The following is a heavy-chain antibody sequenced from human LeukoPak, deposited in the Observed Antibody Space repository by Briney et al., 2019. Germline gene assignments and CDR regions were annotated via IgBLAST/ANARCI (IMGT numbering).Heavy chain of an antibody. Sequence: PSETLSLTCTVSGGSISSGTYYWSWIRQPPGKGLEWIGTIYYSGSTYYNPSLKSRVTIAVDTSKNQFSLKLSSVTAADTAMYYCARDVGDGDYGWFDPWGQGTLVTVSS. CDR2: IYYSGST. CDR1: GGSISSGTYY. CDR3: ARDVGDGDYGWFDP. J-gene: IGHJ5*02. D-gene: IGHD4-17*01. V-gene: IGHV4-39*07.